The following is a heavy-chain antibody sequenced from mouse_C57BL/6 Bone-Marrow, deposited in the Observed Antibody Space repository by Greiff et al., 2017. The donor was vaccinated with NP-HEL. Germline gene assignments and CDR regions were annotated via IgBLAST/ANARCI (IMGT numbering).Heavy chain of an antibody. CDR3: ATRGIYSNYDFDV. V-gene: IGHV1-50*01. D-gene: IGHD2-5*01. CDR1: GYTFTSYW. Sequence: QVQLQQPGAELVKPGASVKLSCKASGYTFTSYWMQWVKQRPGQGLEWIGEIDPSDSYTNYNQKFKGKATLTVDTSSSTAYMQLSSLTSEDSAVYYCATRGIYSNYDFDVWGTGTTVTVSS. CDR2: IDPSDSYT. J-gene: IGHJ1*03.